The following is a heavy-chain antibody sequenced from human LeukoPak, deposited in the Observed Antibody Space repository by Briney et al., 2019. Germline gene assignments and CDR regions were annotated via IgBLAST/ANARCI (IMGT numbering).Heavy chain of an antibody. J-gene: IGHJ6*03. CDR3: AKEAVAGPSWYYYYMDV. Sequence: SETLSLTCAASGYSISSGYYWGWIRQPPGKGLEWIGSIYHSGSTYYNPSLKSRVTISVDTSKNQFSLKLSCVTAADTAVYYCAKEAVAGPSWYYYYMDVWGKGTTVTVSS. V-gene: IGHV4-38-2*02. CDR1: GYSISSGYY. D-gene: IGHD6-19*01. CDR2: IYHSGST.